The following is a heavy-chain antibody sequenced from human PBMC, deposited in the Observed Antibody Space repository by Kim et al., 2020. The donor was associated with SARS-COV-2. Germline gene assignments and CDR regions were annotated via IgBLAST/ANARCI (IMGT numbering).Heavy chain of an antibody. V-gene: IGHV4-59*01. D-gene: IGHD3-10*01. CDR2: IYYSGST. J-gene: IGHJ5*02. CDR3: ARDVLLWFGESPRGGWFDP. Sequence: SETLSLTCTVSGGSISSYYWSWIRQPPGKGLEWIGYIYYSGSTNYNPSLKSRVTISVDTSKNQFSLKLSSVTAADTAVYYCARDVLLWFGESPRGGWFDPWGQGTLVTVSS. CDR1: GGSISSYY.